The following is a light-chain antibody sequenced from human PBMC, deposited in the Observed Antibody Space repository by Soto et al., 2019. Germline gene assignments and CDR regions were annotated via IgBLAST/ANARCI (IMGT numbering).Light chain of an antibody. CDR3: HQYNNWPPSMYT. CDR2: GAS. Sequence: EIVMTQSPATLSVSPGERATLSCRASQSVSSNLAWYQQKPGQAPRLLIYGASTRATGIPARFSGSGSGTEFTLTISSLQSEDFAVYYCHQYNNWPPSMYTFGQGTKLEIK. CDR1: QSVSSN. J-gene: IGKJ2*01. V-gene: IGKV3-15*01.